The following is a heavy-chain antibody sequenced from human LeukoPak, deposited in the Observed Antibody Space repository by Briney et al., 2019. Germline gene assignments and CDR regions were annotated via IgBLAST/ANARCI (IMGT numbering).Heavy chain of an antibody. D-gene: IGHD3-3*01. CDR1: GGTLSNYA. J-gene: IGHJ6*02. V-gene: IGHV1-69*13. CDR3: ARARVPKFDFWVPGQQRENYYYGMDV. CDR2: IIPIVGTP. Sequence: SVKVSCKASGGTLSNYAISWVRQAPGQGLEWMGGIIPIVGTPNYAQKFQGRVTITAGESTSTAYMELSSLRSEDTAVYYCARARVPKFDFWVPGQQRENYYYGMDVWGQGTSVTVSS.